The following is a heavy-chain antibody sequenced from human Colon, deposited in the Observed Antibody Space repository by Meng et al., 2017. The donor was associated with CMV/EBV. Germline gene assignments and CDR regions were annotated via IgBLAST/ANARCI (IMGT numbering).Heavy chain of an antibody. J-gene: IGHJ4*02. D-gene: IGHD2/OR15-2a*01. CDR2: INPRSGGT. Sequence: ASVKVSCKTSGDTFIGNYMHWVRQAPGQGLEWMGWINPRSGGTNYAPKFRGRVTMTSDSSINTIYMELSRLKPDDTAMFYCVGLSHGAGPLGYFDLWGQGSLVTVSS. V-gene: IGHV1-2*02. CDR3: VGLSHGAGPLGYFDL. CDR1: GDTFIGNY.